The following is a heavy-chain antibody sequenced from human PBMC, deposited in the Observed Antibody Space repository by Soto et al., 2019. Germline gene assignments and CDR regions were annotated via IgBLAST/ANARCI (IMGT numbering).Heavy chain of an antibody. CDR2: ISAYNGNT. Sequence: ASVKVSCKASGYTFTSYGISWVRQAPGQGLEWMGWISAYNGNTNYAQKLQGRVTMTTDTSTSTAYMELRSLRSDDTAVYYCAREAKGYCSGGSCYWHYYYYYMDVWGKGTTVTVSS. J-gene: IGHJ6*03. D-gene: IGHD2-15*01. V-gene: IGHV1-18*01. CDR1: GYTFTSYG. CDR3: AREAKGYCSGGSCYWHYYYYYMDV.